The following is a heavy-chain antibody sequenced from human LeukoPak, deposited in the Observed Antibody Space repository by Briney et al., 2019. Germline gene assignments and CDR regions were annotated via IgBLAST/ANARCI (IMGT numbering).Heavy chain of an antibody. V-gene: IGHV3-33*01. CDR3: ARALGYCSSTSCYADYYYYYGMDV. CDR1: GFTFSSYG. J-gene: IGHJ6*02. D-gene: IGHD2-2*01. CDR2: IWYDGSNK. Sequence: PGRSLRLSCAASGFTFSSYGMHWVRQAPGKGLEWVAVIWYDGSNKYYADSVKGRFTISRDNSKNTLYLQMNSLRAEDTAVYYCARALGYCSSTSCYADYYYYYGMDVWGQGTTVTVSS.